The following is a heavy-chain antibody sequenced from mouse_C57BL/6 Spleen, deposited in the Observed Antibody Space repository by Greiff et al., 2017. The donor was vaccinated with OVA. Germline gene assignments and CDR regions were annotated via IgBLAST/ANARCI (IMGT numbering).Heavy chain of an antibody. D-gene: IGHD1-1*01. CDR2: INPNYGTT. CDR3: ERDGSSLFDV. CDR1: GYSFTDYN. V-gene: IGHV1-39*01. Sequence: EVQLQESGPELVKPGASVRISCKASGYSFTDYNMNWVKQSTGKSLEWIGVINPNYGTTSYNQKFKGKATLTVDPSSSTAYMQLNSLTSEDSAVYYGERDGSSLFDVWGKGTTVTVSS. J-gene: IGHJ1*03.